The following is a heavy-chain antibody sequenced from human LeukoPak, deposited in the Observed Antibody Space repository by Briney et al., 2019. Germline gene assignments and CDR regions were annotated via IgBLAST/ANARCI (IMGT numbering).Heavy chain of an antibody. CDR1: GITVSSNY. J-gene: IGHJ5*02. D-gene: IGHD3-10*01. CDR3: ARVRGLRMVRGVTPTWFDP. CDR2: IYSGGST. V-gene: IGHV3-66*01. Sequence: GGSLRLSCAASGITVSSNYMSWVRQAPGKGLEWVSVIYSGGSTYYADSVKGRFTISRDNSKNTLYLQMNSLRAEDTAVYYCARVRGLRMVRGVTPTWFDPWGQGTLVTVSS.